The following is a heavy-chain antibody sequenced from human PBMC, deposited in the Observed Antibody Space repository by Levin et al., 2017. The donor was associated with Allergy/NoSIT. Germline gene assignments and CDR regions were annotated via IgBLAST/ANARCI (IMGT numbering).Heavy chain of an antibody. D-gene: IGHD3-3*01. CDR1: GFTVSSNY. V-gene: IGHV3-66*01. J-gene: IGHJ4*02. Sequence: GGSLRLSCAASGFTVSSNYMSWVRQAPGKGLEWVSVIYSGGSTYYADSVKGRFTISRDNSKNTLYLQMNSLRAEDTAVYYCARGDTIFGVVPTPGDDYWGQGTLVTVSS. CDR3: ARGDTIFGVVPTPGDDY. CDR2: IYSGGST.